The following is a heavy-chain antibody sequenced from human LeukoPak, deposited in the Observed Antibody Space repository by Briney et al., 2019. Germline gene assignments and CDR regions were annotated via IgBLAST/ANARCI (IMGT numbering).Heavy chain of an antibody. CDR1: GYTFTSYD. CDR2: MNPNSGDT. Sequence: ASVKVSCKASGYTFTSYDINWVRQATGQGLEWMGWMNPNSGDTGYAQKFQGRVTMTRDTSISTAYMELSSLRFEDTAVYYCARVDFWSGYPENWFDPGAREPWSPSPQ. D-gene: IGHD3-3*01. CDR3: ARVDFWSGYPENWFDP. V-gene: IGHV1-8*01. J-gene: IGHJ5*02.